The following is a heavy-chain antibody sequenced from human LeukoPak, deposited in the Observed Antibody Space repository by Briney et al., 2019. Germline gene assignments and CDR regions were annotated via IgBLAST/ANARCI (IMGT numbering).Heavy chain of an antibody. J-gene: IGHJ6*03. CDR1: GVPFSSYW. CDR2: IKSDGSSR. CDR3: ARTGVDYGIFYYMDV. V-gene: IGHV3-74*01. Sequence: GGSLRLSCAASGVPFSSYWMHWVRQAPGKGLVWVSRIKSDGSSRSYADSVKGRFTIFRDDAKNTLYLQMNSLRAEDTAVYYCARTGVDYGIFYYMDVWGKGTTVTISS. D-gene: IGHD4-17*01.